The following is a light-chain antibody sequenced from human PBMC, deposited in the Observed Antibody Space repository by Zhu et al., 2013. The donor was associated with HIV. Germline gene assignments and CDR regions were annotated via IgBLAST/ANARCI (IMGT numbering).Light chain of an antibody. CDR2: GAS. CDR1: QSVASN. Sequence: EIVLTQSPGXVSLSPGERAILSCRASQSVASNLAWYQRRPGQAPRLLIYGASTRATGVPARFSGSGSGTDFTLTVSSLQSEDFAVYFCQQYDNWPPITFGQGTRLEIK. V-gene: IGKV3-15*01. J-gene: IGKJ5*01. CDR3: QQYDNWPPIT.